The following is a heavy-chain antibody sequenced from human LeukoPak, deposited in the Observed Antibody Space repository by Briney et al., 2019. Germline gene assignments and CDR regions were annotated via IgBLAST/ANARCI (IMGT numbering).Heavy chain of an antibody. CDR1: GGSISSYY. J-gene: IGHJ1*01. CDR3: ARGPLDFWSGYSNTAEYFQH. Sequence: PSETLSLTCTVSGGSISSYYWSWIRQPAGKGLEWIGRIYTSGSTNYNPSLKSRVTMSVDTSKNQFSLKLSSVTAADTAVYYCARGPLDFWSGYSNTAEYFQHWGQATPVTVSS. CDR2: IYTSGST. D-gene: IGHD3-3*01. V-gene: IGHV4-4*07.